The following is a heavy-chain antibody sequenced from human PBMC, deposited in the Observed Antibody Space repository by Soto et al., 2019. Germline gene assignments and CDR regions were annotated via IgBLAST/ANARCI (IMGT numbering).Heavy chain of an antibody. D-gene: IGHD3-10*01. CDR3: ARVFKRITMVRGVFFDY. CDR2: ISAYNGNT. Sequence: PAKATSKAPGYGKASKSISWPQHSTKQGLEWMGWISAYNGNTNYAQKLQGRVTMTTDTSTSTAYMELRSLRSDDTAVYYCARVFKRITMVRGVFFDYWGQGTLVTVSS. J-gene: IGHJ4*02. V-gene: IGHV1-18*01. CDR1: GYGKASKS.